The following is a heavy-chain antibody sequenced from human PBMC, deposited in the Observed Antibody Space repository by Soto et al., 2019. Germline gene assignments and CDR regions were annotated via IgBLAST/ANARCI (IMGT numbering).Heavy chain of an antibody. CDR1: GGYISSSNW. Sequence: SETLSLTCAVSGGYISSSNWCSCVRQPPGKGLEWIGEIYHSGTTTYNPSLKSRVTMSVDKSKNLFSLKLRSVTAADTAVYYCARDRSWVTDAFDIWGQGTMVTVSS. J-gene: IGHJ3*02. V-gene: IGHV4-4*02. D-gene: IGHD2-15*01. CDR3: ARDRSWVTDAFDI. CDR2: IYHSGTT.